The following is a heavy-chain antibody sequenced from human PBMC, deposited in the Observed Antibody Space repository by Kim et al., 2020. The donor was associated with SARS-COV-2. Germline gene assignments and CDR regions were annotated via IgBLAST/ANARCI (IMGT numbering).Heavy chain of an antibody. CDR3: TRAPALGGSWNGHSDY. D-gene: IGHD1-1*01. J-gene: IGHJ4*02. V-gene: IGHV4-31*03. Sequence: SETLSLTCTVSGGSISSGFYYWSWIRQHPGKGLEWIGYIHYSGSTYYNPSLKSRVTISVDTSKNQFSLKLISVTAADTAVYYCTRAPALGGSWNGHSDYWGQGTLVTVSS. CDR2: IHYSGST. CDR1: GGSISSGFYY.